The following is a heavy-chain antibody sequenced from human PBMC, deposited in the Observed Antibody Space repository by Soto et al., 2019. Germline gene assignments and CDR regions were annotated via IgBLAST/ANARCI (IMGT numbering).Heavy chain of an antibody. CDR2: IYYSGSA. Sequence: SETLSLTCTVSGGSISSYYWSWIRQPPGKGLEWIGYIYYSGSANYNPSLKSRVTISVDTSKNQFSLKLSSVTAADTAVYYCARDFGDYFDYWGQGTLVTVSS. V-gene: IGHV4-59*01. CDR3: ARDFGDYFDY. D-gene: IGHD3-3*01. CDR1: GGSISSYY. J-gene: IGHJ4*02.